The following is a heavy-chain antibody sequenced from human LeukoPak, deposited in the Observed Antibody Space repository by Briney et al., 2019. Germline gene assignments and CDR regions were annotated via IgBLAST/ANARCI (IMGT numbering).Heavy chain of an antibody. CDR2: IRYDESDK. CDR3: ANHYYASGNYYNPIFY. D-gene: IGHD3-10*01. CDR1: GFTFSRYG. J-gene: IGHJ4*02. V-gene: IGHV3-30*02. Sequence: PGGSLRLSCAASGFTFSRYGMHWVRQAPGKGLEWVAFIRYDESDKKYKDSVKGRFTVSKDNSKNTLSLQMHSLRVEDTAVYYCANHYYASGNYYNPIFYWGQGALVTVSS.